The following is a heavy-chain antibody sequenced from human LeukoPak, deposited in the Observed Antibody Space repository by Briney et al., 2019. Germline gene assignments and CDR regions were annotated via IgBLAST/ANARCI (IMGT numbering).Heavy chain of an antibody. CDR2: TYYRSKWYN. D-gene: IGHD3-10*01. V-gene: IGHV6-1*01. J-gene: IGHJ5*02. Sequence: SQTLSLTCAISGDSVSSNSAAWNWIRQSPSRGLEWLGGTYYRSKWYNDYAVSVKSRITINPDTSKNQFSLQLNSVTPEDTAVYYCARGLLWFGEIWFDPWGQGTLVTVSS. CDR3: ARGLLWFGEIWFDP. CDR1: GDSVSSNSAA.